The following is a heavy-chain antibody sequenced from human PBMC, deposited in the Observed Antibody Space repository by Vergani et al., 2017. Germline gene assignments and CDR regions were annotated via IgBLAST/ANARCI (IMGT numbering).Heavy chain of an antibody. CDR2: IYTSEST. V-gene: IGHV4-4*07. CDR1: GSSISPYY. D-gene: IGHD6-6*01. Sequence: QLQESGPGLVKPSATLSLTCIVSGSSISPYYWSWIRQPAGKGLEWIGRIYTSESTNYNPSLKSRVTMSVDTSKNQFSLKLSSVTAADTAVYYCAREYSSSVGFLAYWGQGTLVTVSS. CDR3: AREYSSSVGFLAY. J-gene: IGHJ4*02.